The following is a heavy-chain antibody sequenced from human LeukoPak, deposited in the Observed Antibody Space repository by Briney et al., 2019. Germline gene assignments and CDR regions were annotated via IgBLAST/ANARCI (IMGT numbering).Heavy chain of an antibody. D-gene: IGHD5-12*01. CDR1: GGSISSYY. V-gene: IGHV4-59*08. J-gene: IGHJ4*02. CDR2: IYYSGST. Sequence: SETLSLTCTVSGGSISSYYWSWIRQPPGKGLEWIGYIYYSGSTNYNPSLKSRVTISVGTSKNQFSLKLSSVTAADTAVYYCARQPGRVLGYSGYDYYFDYWGQGTLVTVSS. CDR3: ARQPGRVLGYSGYDYYFDY.